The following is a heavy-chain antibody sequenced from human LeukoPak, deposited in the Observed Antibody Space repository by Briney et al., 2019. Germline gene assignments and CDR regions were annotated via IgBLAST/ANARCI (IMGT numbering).Heavy chain of an antibody. CDR3: ATTVFTTTWYFDY. J-gene: IGHJ4*02. CDR1: GFTFSSYD. D-gene: IGHD3-9*01. V-gene: IGHV3-30*02. Sequence: GGSLRLSCATSGFTFSSYDMHWVRQAPGKGLEWVAYIRNDGTTKDYADSVKGRFTISRDNPKNTLYLQLNSPRGEDTAVYYCATTVFTTTWYFDYRGQGNLVTVSS. CDR2: IRNDGTTK.